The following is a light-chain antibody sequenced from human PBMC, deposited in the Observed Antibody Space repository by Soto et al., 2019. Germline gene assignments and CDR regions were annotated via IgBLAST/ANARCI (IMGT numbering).Light chain of an antibody. J-gene: IGLJ2*01. V-gene: IGLV2-23*01. Sequence: QSALTQPASVSGSPGQSITISCTGTSSDVGSYNLVSWYQQHPGKAPKLMIYEGSKRPLGVSNRFSGFKSGNTASLTISGLQAEDEADYYCCSYAGSSTLVFGGGTKLTVL. CDR2: EGS. CDR1: SSDVGSYNL. CDR3: CSYAGSSTLV.